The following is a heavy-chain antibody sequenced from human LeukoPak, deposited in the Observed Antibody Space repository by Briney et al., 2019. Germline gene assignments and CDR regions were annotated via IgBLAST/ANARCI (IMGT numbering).Heavy chain of an antibody. CDR2: ISSSSSYI. D-gene: IGHD6-19*01. V-gene: IGHV3-21*01. CDR1: GFTVSSNS. Sequence: KPGGSLRLSCTVSGFTVSSNSMSWVRQAPGKGLEWVSSISSSSSYIYYADSVKGRFTISRDNAKNSLYLQMNSLRAEDTAVYYCARCSGWYTPYYFDYWGQGTLVTVSS. J-gene: IGHJ4*02. CDR3: ARCSGWYTPYYFDY.